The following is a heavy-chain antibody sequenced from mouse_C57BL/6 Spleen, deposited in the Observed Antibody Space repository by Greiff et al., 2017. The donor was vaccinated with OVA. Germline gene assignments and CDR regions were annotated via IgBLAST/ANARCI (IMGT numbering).Heavy chain of an antibody. V-gene: IGHV1-7*01. Sequence: VQLQQSGAELAKPGASVKLSCKASGYTFTSYWMHWVKQRPGQGLEWIGYINPSSGYTKYNQKFKVKATLTADKSSSTAYMQLSSLTYEDSAVYYCARSAQANYYYAMDYWGQGTSVTVSS. CDR2: INPSSGYT. CDR3: ARSAQANYYYAMDY. CDR1: GYTFTSYW. J-gene: IGHJ4*01. D-gene: IGHD3-2*02.